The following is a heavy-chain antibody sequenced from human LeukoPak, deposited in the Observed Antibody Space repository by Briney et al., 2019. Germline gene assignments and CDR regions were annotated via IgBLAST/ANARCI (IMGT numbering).Heavy chain of an antibody. V-gene: IGHV3-23*01. CDR2: ISSSGSTI. CDR3: AGGVVPAASQFDLAY. D-gene: IGHD2-2*01. Sequence: GGSLRLSCAASGFTFSSYAMSWVRQAPGKGLEWVSYISSSGSTIYYADSVKGRFTISRDNSKNTLYLQMNSLRAEDTAVYYCAGGVVPAASQFDLAYWGQGTLVTVSS. J-gene: IGHJ4*02. CDR1: GFTFSSYA.